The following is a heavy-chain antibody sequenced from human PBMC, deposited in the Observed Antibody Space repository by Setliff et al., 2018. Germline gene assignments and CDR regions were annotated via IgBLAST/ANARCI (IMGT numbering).Heavy chain of an antibody. D-gene: IGHD3-3*01. Sequence: GASVKVSCKASGGTFSSYDINWVRQATGQGLEWMGWMNPNSGNTGYAQKFQGRVTMTRNTSISTAYMDLSSLRFEDTAVYYCARAQSWSGGPYYFDNWGQGTLVTVS. CDR1: GGTFSSYD. V-gene: IGHV1-8*02. CDR3: ARAQSWSGGPYYFDN. J-gene: IGHJ4*02. CDR2: MNPNSGNT.